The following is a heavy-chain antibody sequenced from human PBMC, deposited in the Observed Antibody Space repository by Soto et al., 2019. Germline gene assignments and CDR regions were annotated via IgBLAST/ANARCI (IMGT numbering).Heavy chain of an antibody. D-gene: IGHD3-3*01. CDR3: ARGSLWSGYFWYYFDY. CDR1: GYTFTSYY. J-gene: IGHJ4*02. V-gene: IGHV1-46*01. Sequence: ASVKVSCKASGYTFTSYYMHWVRQAPGQGLEWMGIINPSGGSTSYAQKFQGRVTMTRDTSTSTVYMELSSLRSEDTAVYYCARGSLWSGYFWYYFDYWGQGTLVTVSS. CDR2: INPSGGST.